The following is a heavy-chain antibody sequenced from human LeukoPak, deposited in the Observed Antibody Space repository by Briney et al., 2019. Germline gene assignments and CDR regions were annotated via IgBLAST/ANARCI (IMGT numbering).Heavy chain of an antibody. D-gene: IGHD1-26*01. CDR1: GFTVSSNY. CDR2: IYSGGST. Sequence: GGSLRLSCAASGFTVSSNYMSWVRQAPGKGLEWVSLIYSGGSTYYADSVKGRFTISRGNSKNTLYLQMNSLRAEDTAVYYCAKDHAGIVGATTTTFDYWGQGTLVTVSS. CDR3: AKDHAGIVGATTTTFDY. J-gene: IGHJ4*02. V-gene: IGHV3-66*01.